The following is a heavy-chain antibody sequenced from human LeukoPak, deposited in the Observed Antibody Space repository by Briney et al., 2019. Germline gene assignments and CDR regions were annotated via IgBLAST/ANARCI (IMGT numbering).Heavy chain of an antibody. CDR1: GFTVSSNY. Sequence: GGSLRLSCTASGFTVSSNYMSWVRQAPGKGLEWVSINYSGSSTYYADSVKGRFTISRDNSNDMVYLQMNSLRAEDTAVYYCAKVGDCGGDCYSAAFDIWGQGTMVTVSS. CDR3: AKVGDCGGDCYSAAFDI. D-gene: IGHD2-21*01. J-gene: IGHJ3*02. V-gene: IGHV3-53*01. CDR2: NYSGSST.